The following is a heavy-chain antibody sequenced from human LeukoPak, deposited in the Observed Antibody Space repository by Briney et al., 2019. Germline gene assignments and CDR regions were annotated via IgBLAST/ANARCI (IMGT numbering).Heavy chain of an antibody. CDR2: ISGSGGST. CDR1: GFTFSSYG. CDR3: AKDRHAPGRYCSSTSCFPFDS. D-gene: IGHD2-2*01. J-gene: IGHJ5*01. V-gene: IGHV3-23*01. Sequence: GGTLRLSCAASGFTFSSYGMSWVRQAPGKGLEWVSAISGSGGSTYYADSVKGRFTISRDNTKNTLYLQMNSLRAEDTAVYYCAKDRHAPGRYCSSTSCFPFDSWGQGTLVTVSS.